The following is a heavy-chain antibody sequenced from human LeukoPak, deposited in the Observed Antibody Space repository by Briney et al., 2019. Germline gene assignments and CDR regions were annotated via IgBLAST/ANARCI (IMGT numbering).Heavy chain of an antibody. Sequence: SETLSLTCTVSGGSISGYYWNWIRQHPGKGLEWIGYIYYTGSTDYSPSLQSRVTTSLDTSMNLFSLRLTSVTAVDTAVYYCARRQNWCFDSWGQGTLVSVSS. D-gene: IGHD2-8*02. J-gene: IGHJ4*02. CDR1: GGSISGYY. V-gene: IGHV4-59*01. CDR3: ARRQNWCFDS. CDR2: IYYTGST.